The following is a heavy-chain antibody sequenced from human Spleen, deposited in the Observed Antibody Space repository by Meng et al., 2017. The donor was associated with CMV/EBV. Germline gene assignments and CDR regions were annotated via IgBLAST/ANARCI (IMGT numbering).Heavy chain of an antibody. CDR1: GGSISSYY. CDR2: IHYTGST. D-gene: IGHD7-27*01. V-gene: IGHV4-59*01. CDR3: VREGNWGGVDY. J-gene: IGHJ4*02. Sequence: LTCTVSGGSISSYYWSWIRQPPGKGLEWIGYIHYTGSTNYNPSLKSRVTISVDTSKNQFSLKLSSVTAADTAVYYCVREGNWGGVDYWGQGTLVTVSS.